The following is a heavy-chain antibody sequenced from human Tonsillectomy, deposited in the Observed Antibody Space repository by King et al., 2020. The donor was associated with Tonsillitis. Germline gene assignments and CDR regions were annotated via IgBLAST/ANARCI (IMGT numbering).Heavy chain of an antibody. CDR2: IYPGDSHT. D-gene: IGHD5-24*01. V-gene: IGHV5-51*03. CDR3: AKERWGQVDS. J-gene: IGHJ4*02. Sequence: QLVQSGAEVKKPGESLKISCKGSGYKFTDHWFGWVRQMPGKGLEWMGIIYPGDSHTTYSPAFQGQVTISADKSVSTAYLQWSSLKAADTAMYYCAKERWGQVDSWGQGTLLTVSS. CDR1: GYKFTDHW.